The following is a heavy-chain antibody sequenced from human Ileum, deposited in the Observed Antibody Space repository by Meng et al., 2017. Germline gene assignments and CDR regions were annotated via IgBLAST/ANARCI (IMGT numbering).Heavy chain of an antibody. J-gene: IGHJ4*02. V-gene: IGHV1-2*02. Sequence: HVQLVQSGAEVKKPGAAVQVSWKASGYTFTDYHIHWVRQVPGQGLEWMGWVYPISGATIYAQSFRGRVTMTRDTSVNTAYMELSSLRSDDTAVYYCAREYNGRPLDYWGQGTLVTVSS. CDR1: GYTFTDYH. CDR3: AREYNGRPLDY. CDR2: VYPISGAT. D-gene: IGHD1-26*01.